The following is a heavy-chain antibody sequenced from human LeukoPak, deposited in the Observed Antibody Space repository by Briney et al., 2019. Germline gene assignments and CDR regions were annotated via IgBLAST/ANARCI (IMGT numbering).Heavy chain of an antibody. CDR3: ARDQEAFDY. CDR2: IYPRDGST. Sequence: ASVKVSCKASGYSFTSNYIHWVRQAPGQGLEWMGMIYPRDGSTSYAQKFQGRVTVTRDTSTSTVRMELSGLRSEDTAVYYCARDQEAFDYWGQGTLVTVSS. J-gene: IGHJ4*02. CDR1: GYSFTSNY. V-gene: IGHV1-46*01.